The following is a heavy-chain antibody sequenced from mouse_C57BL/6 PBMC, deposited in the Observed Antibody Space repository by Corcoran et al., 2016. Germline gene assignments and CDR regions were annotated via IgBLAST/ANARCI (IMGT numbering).Heavy chain of an antibody. Sequence: QIQLVQSGPELKKPGETVMISCKASGYTFTTYGMSWVKQAPGKGLKWMGWINTYSGVPTYADDFKGRFAFSLETSASTAYLQINNLKNEDTATYFCARFYDGYLYAMDYWGQGTSVTVSS. J-gene: IGHJ4*01. CDR1: GYTFTTYG. CDR3: ARFYDGYLYAMDY. CDR2: INTYSGVP. V-gene: IGHV9-3*01. D-gene: IGHD2-3*01.